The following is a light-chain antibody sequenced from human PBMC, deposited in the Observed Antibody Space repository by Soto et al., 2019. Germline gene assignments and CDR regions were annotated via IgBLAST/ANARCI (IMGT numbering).Light chain of an antibody. CDR2: DVS. CDR3: CSYTRSGTLI. V-gene: IGLV2-14*01. CDR1: SSDIGDYNY. J-gene: IGLJ1*01. Sequence: QSALTQPASVSGSPGQSITISCVGTSSDIGDYNYVSWYQQHPGKVPKVINYDVSNRPSGVSYHFSATKSGNTASLTISGLQAEDEADYYCCSYTRSGTLIFGTGTKVTVL.